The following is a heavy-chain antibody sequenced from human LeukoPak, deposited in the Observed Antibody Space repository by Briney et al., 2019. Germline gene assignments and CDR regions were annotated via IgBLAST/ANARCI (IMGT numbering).Heavy chain of an antibody. J-gene: IGHJ3*02. V-gene: IGHV4-4*07. CDR2: IYTIGST. CDR3: VRDCSSTGCYFSFDI. CDR1: GGSFSGYY. Sequence: SETLSLTCAVYGGSFSGYYWSWIRQPAGKGLEWIGRIYTIGSTNYNPFLKSRVTISVDTSKNQFSLKLSSVTAADTAVYCCVRDCSSTGCYFSFDIWGQGTMVTVSS. D-gene: IGHD2-2*01.